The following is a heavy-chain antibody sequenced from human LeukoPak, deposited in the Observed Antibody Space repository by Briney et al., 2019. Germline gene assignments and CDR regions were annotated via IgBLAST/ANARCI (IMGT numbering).Heavy chain of an antibody. Sequence: PSGTLSLTGPFPGGSFISNYWSWFRKPPGKGLGWFGSIYYSGSTSYNPSLKSRVTISVDTSKNQFSLKLSSVTAADTAVYYCASLYRDCSSTSCYTYYYYYYYMDVWGKGTTVTVSS. D-gene: IGHD2-2*02. V-gene: IGHV4-59*06. CDR3: ASLYRDCSSTSCYTYYYYYYYMDV. CDR1: GGSFISNY. J-gene: IGHJ6*03. CDR2: IYYSGST.